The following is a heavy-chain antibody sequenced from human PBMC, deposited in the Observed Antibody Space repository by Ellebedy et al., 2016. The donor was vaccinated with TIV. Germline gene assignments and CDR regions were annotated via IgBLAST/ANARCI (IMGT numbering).Heavy chain of an antibody. CDR1: GGSISSSIYY. V-gene: IGHV4-39*01. Sequence: MPGGSLRLSCTFSGGSISSSIYYCGWIRQPPGKGLEWIGSIYYSGSSYSSPSLKSRVTISVDTSKNQFSLKLTSVTAADTAVYYCARHLGCSGGICPKLFDFWGQGTLVTGSS. J-gene: IGHJ4*02. CDR2: IYYSGSS. D-gene: IGHD2-15*01. CDR3: ARHLGCSGGICPKLFDF.